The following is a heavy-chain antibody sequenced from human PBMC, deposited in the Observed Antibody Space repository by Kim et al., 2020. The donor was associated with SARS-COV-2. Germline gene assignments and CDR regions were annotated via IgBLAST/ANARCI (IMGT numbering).Heavy chain of an antibody. CDR2: IYYSGST. Sequence: SETLSLTCTVSGGSISSSSYYWGWIRQPPGKGLEWIGSIYYSGSTYYNPSLKSRVTISVDTSKNQFSLKLSSVTAADTAVYYCARHAGITMVRGVIITDAFDIWGQGTMVTVSS. CDR3: ARHAGITMVRGVIITDAFDI. J-gene: IGHJ3*02. CDR1: GGSISSSSYY. D-gene: IGHD3-10*01. V-gene: IGHV4-39*01.